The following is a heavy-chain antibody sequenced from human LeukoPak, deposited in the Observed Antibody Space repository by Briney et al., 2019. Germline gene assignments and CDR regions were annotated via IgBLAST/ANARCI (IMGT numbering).Heavy chain of an antibody. CDR1: GFTFSSYW. CDR3: AREEFFGVCGVGTCFWAPVFDI. V-gene: IGHV3-7*01. D-gene: IGHD2-15*01. Sequence: GGSLRLSCAASGFTFSSYWMTWVRQAPGKGLEWVANIKEDGSEKNDVDSVKGRFTISRDNAKNSLYLQMNSLRAEDTAVYYCAREEFFGVCGVGTCFWAPVFDIWGQGTMVTVFS. CDR2: IKEDGSEK. J-gene: IGHJ3*02.